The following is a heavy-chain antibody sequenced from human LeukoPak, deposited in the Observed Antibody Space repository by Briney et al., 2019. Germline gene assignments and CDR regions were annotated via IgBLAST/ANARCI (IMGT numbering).Heavy chain of an antibody. CDR1: GGSLSNYY. V-gene: IGHV4-59*12. J-gene: IGHJ4*02. Sequence: SETLSLTCTVSGGSLSNYYSSWIRQPPGKGLGWNGYIFHSVTTNYNPSPKSPVTMSVKTSKNQFSLMLSSVTAADTAVYYCARGRYYDYVWGSYIGHADYWGQGTLVTVSS. CDR2: IFHSVTT. CDR3: ARGRYYDYVWGSYIGHADY. D-gene: IGHD3-16*01.